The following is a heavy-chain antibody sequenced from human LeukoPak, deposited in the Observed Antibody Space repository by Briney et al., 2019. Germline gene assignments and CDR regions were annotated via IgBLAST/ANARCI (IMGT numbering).Heavy chain of an antibody. D-gene: IGHD3-10*01. CDR3: ARARGSSRGEYYYYYMDV. Sequence: PGGSLRLSCAASGFTFSSYAMSWVRQAPGKGLEWVSAISGSGASTYYANSVRGRFTISRDNAKNSLYLQMNSLRAEDTAVYYCARARGSSRGEYYYYYMDVWGKGTTVTVSS. CDR1: GFTFSSYA. V-gene: IGHV3-23*01. J-gene: IGHJ6*03. CDR2: ISGSGAST.